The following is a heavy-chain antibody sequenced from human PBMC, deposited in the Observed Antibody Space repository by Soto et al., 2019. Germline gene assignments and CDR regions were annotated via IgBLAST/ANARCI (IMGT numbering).Heavy chain of an antibody. D-gene: IGHD3-22*01. V-gene: IGHV4-59*01. J-gene: IGHJ6*02. CDR1: GGSISIYY. CDR3: ARDWGYDSSGYPYYYYGMDV. CDR2: IYYSGST. Sequence: SETLSLTCTVSGGSISIYYWRWIRHPPGKGLEWIGYIYYSGSTNYNPSLKSRVTISVDTSKNQFSLKLSSVTAADTAVYYCARDWGYDSSGYPYYYYGMDVWGQGTTVTVSS.